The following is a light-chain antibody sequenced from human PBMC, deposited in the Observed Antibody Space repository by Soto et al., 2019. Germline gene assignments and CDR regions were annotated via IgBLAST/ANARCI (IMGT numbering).Light chain of an antibody. CDR3: ETWDSNAWV. CDR1: SGHSSYI. V-gene: IGLV4-60*02. CDR2: VEGSGSF. Sequence: QPVLTQSSSVSASLGSSVKLTCTLSSGHSSYIIAWHQQQPGKAPRYLMKVEGSGSFNKGSGVPDRFSGYRSGADRYLTISILQFEDEADYYCETWDSNAWVFGGGTKLTVL. J-gene: IGLJ3*02.